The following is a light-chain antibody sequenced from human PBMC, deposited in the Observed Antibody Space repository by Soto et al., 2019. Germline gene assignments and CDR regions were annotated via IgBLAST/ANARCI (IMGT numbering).Light chain of an antibody. CDR2: YDS. CDR1: NIGSKS. V-gene: IGLV3-21*04. CDR3: QVWDSSSDHPV. J-gene: IGLJ1*01. Sequence: SYELTQPPSVSVAPGKTARITCGGNNIGSKSVHWYQQKPGQAPVLVIYYDSDRPSGIPERFSGSNSRNTATLTISRVEAGDEADYYCQVWDSSSDHPVFGTGTKVTVL.